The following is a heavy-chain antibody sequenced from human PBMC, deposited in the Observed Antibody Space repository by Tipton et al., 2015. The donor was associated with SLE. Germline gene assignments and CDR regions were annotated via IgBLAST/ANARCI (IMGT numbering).Heavy chain of an antibody. V-gene: IGHV4-59*01. CDR2: SHYSGST. J-gene: IGHJ1*01. Sequence: LRLSCTVSGGSISSYYWSWIRQPPGKGLEWIGYSHYSGSTNYNPSLKSRVTISVDTSKNQFSLKLSSVTAADTAVYYCARYGTYDGSRYFQHWGQGTLVTVSS. CDR3: ARYGTYDGSRYFQH. CDR1: GGSISSYY. D-gene: IGHD1-26*01.